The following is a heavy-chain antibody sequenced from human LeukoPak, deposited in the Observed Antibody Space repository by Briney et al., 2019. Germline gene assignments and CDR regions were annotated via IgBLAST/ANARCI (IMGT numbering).Heavy chain of an antibody. CDR1: GFTFSSSA. J-gene: IGHJ4*02. CDR2: ISNNGGYT. D-gene: IGHD2-15*01. Sequence: GGSLRLSCAASGFTFSSSAMSWVRQAPGKGLEWVSAISNNGGYTYYAGSVRGRFTISRDNSKSTLCLQMNSLRAEDTAVYYCAKQLGYCSDGSCYFPYWGQGTLVTVSS. CDR3: AKQLGYCSDGSCYFPY. V-gene: IGHV3-23*01.